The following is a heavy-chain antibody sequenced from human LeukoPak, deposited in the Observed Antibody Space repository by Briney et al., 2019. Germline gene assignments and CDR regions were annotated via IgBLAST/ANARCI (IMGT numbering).Heavy chain of an antibody. J-gene: IGHJ4*02. Sequence: SETLSLTCIVSGGSFSSYYWIWIRQRPGKGLEWIGEINQSGSTNYNPSLKSRVTISVDRSKNQFSLKLSSVTAADTAVYYCARAGSYYDYWGQGTLVTVSS. D-gene: IGHD1-26*01. CDR2: INQSGST. V-gene: IGHV4-34*01. CDR3: ARAGSYYDY. CDR1: GGSFSSYY.